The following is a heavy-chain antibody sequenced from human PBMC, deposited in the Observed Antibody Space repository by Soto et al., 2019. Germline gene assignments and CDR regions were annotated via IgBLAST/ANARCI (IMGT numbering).Heavy chain of an antibody. D-gene: IGHD1-26*01. CDR3: AGLGSYLP. Sequence: ASVKVSCKASGYTFTGYYMHWVRQAPGQGLEWMGWINPNSGGTNYAQKFQGRVTITADESTSTAYMELSSLRSEDTAVYYCAGLGSYLPWGQGTLVTVSS. V-gene: IGHV1-2*02. CDR2: INPNSGGT. CDR1: GYTFTGYY. J-gene: IGHJ5*02.